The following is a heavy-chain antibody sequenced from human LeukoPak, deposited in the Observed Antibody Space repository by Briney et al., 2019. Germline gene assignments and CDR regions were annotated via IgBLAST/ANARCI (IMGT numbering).Heavy chain of an antibody. Sequence: GASVKASCKASGYTFTGYYMHWVRQAPGQGLEWMGWINTKSGNPKYAQGFTGRFVFSLDTSVSTAYLQISSLKAEDTAVYYCARVESHGSLGVWGKGTTVTVSS. CDR1: GYTFTGYY. CDR3: ARVESHGSLGV. CDR2: INTKSGNP. V-gene: IGHV7-4-1*02. J-gene: IGHJ6*04. D-gene: IGHD3-3*01.